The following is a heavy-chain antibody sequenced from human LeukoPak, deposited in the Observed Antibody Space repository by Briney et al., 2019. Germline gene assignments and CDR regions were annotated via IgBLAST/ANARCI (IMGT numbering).Heavy chain of an antibody. CDR2: ISSSSSYI. D-gene: IGHD2-2*01. J-gene: IGHJ4*02. V-gene: IGHV3-21*01. Sequence: PGGSLRLSCAASGFTFSSYSMNWVRQAPGKGLEWVSSISSSSSYIYYADSVKGRFTISRDNAKNSLYLQMNSLRAEDTAVYYCARDSYCSSTSCYGSFDYWGQGTLVTVSS. CDR3: ARDSYCSSTSCYGSFDY. CDR1: GFTFSSYS.